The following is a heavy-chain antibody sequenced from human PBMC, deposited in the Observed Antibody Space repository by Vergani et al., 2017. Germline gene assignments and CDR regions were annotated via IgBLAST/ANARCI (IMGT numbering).Heavy chain of an antibody. J-gene: IGHJ3*01. CDR1: GITFWKFG. D-gene: IGHD5-12*01. CDR3: TKGSVYYHDSAGHGYDPYTGFDL. CDR2: IRWNSGAV. V-gene: IGHV3-9*01. Sequence: EVDLVESGGGLAQPGGSLRLSCEASGITFWKFGMHWVRQGPGKGLEWVSGIRWNSGAVDYADSVRGRFTISRDNAKNSLFLEMNSLRFEDTAVYFCTKGSVYYHDSAGHGYDPYTGFDLWGQGTVVTVSS.